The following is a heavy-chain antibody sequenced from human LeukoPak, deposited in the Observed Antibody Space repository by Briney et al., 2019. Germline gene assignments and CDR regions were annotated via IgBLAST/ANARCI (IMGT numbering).Heavy chain of an antibody. J-gene: IGHJ4*02. CDR2: INHSGST. V-gene: IGHV4-34*01. CDR1: GGSFSDCY. Sequence: PSETLSLTCAVYGGSFSDCYWSWIRQPPGKGLEWIGEINHSGSTNYNPSLKSRVTISVDTSKNQFSLKLSSVTAADTAVYYCARRYGSGSYYKYWGQGTLVTVSS. CDR3: ARRYGSGSYYKY. D-gene: IGHD3-10*01.